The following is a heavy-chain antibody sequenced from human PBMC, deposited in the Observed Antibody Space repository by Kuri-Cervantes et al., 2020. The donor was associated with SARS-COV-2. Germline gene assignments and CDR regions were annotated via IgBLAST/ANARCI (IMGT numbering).Heavy chain of an antibody. CDR3: ARASGPVTTFDY. CDR1: GFIFSDYY. D-gene: IGHD4-17*01. Sequence: GGSLRLSCTASGFIFSDYYMTWIRQAPGKGLEWVSNIGPSGTTKYYADSVKGRFTISRDNAKNSLYLQMSSLRAEDTAVYYCARASGPVTTFDYWGQGTLVTVSS. V-gene: IGHV3-11*04. J-gene: IGHJ4*02. CDR2: IGPSGTTK.